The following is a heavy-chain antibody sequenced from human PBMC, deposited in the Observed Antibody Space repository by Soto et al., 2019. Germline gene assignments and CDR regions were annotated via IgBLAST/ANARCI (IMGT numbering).Heavy chain of an antibody. D-gene: IGHD5-18*01. CDR1: GFTFSSYS. J-gene: IGHJ3*02. CDR3: AKIQRVKDPFVI. Sequence: EVQLVESGGGLVKPGGSLRLSCAASGFTFSSYSMNWVRQAPGKGREWVSSISSRSSYIYSAVSVKGRFTIPRANAKNSLYLKMTSLRAGDRVVNYFAKIQRVKDPFVIWAQGTRVSVSP. V-gene: IGHV3-21*01. CDR2: ISSRSSYI.